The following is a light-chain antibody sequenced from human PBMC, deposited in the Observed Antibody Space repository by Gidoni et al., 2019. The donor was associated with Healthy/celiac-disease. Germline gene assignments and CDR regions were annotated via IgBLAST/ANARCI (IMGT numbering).Light chain of an antibody. CDR1: QSVSSSH. CDR2: GAS. Sequence: EIVLTQSPGTMSLSPGERATLSCRASQSVSSSHLALYQQNPGQVPRLLIHGASSRATGIPARFSGSGSGTDFTITISRLEPEDFAVYYCQQYGSSPTFGGGTKVEIK. CDR3: QQYGSSPT. J-gene: IGKJ4*01. V-gene: IGKV3-20*01.